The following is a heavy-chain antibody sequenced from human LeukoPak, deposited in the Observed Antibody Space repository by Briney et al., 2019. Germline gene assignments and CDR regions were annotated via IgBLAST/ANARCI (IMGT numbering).Heavy chain of an antibody. J-gene: IGHJ3*02. CDR3: ARGPGYCSSTSCYYAFDI. CDR1: GFTFSSYS. D-gene: IGHD2-2*01. Sequence: LGRSLRLSCAASGFTFSSYSMNWVRQAAGKGLEWVSSISSSSSYIYYADSVKGRFTISRDNAKNSLYLQMNSMRAEDTAVYYCARGPGYCSSTSCYYAFDIWGQGTMVTVSS. V-gene: IGHV3-21*01. CDR2: ISSSSSYI.